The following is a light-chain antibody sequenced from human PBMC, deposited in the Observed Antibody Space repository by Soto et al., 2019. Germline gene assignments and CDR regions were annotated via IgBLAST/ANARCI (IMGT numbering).Light chain of an antibody. V-gene: IGKV3-11*01. CDR3: QQRSNWPVT. CDR1: QSVSRY. Sequence: EIVLTQSPGTLSLSPGERATLSCRASQSVSRYLAWYQQKPGQAPRLLIYDASTRATGISARFSGSGSGTDFTLTISSLETEDFAMYYCQQRSNWPVTFGQGPKVDIK. CDR2: DAS. J-gene: IGKJ1*01.